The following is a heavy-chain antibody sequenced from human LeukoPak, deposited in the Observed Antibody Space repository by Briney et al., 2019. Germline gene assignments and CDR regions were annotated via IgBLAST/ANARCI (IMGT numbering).Heavy chain of an antibody. CDR1: GYTFTGYY. D-gene: IGHD6-19*01. J-gene: IGHJ6*03. CDR3: ARGVAGSYYYYYMDV. V-gene: IGHV1-2*02. CDR2: INPNSGGT. Sequence: ASVKVSCKASGYTFTGYYMHWVRQAPGQGLEWMGWINPNSGGTNYAQKFQGRVTMTRDTSISTAYMELSRLRSDDTAVYYCARGVAGSYYYYYMDVWGKGTTVTVSS.